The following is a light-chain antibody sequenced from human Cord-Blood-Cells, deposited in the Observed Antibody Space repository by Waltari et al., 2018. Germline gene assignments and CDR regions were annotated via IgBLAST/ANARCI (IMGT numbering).Light chain of an antibody. CDR1: KLGDKY. J-gene: IGLJ1*01. Sequence: SYELNQPPSVSVSPGQTASITCSGDKLGDKYACWYQQKPGQSPVLVIYQDSKRPSGTPERFSGSNSGNTATLTISGTQAMDEADYYCQAWDSLYVFGTGTKVTVL. V-gene: IGLV3-1*01. CDR2: QDS. CDR3: QAWDSLYV.